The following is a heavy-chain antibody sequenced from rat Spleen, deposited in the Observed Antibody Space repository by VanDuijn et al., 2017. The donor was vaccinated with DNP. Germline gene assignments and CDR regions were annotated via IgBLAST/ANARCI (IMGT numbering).Heavy chain of an antibody. Sequence: QVQLKESGPGLVQPSQTLSLTCTVSGVSLTSNTIAWVRQPPGKGLEWIAAMSSGESAYYNSALKPRLRISRDTSKSQVFLKMDRLQTEDTAMYFCARSDYHDGRHYYGYFDYWGQGTLVTVSS. CDR3: ARSDYHDGRHYYGYFDY. D-gene: IGHD1-12*02. CDR1: GVSLTSNT. V-gene: IGHV2-6*01. CDR2: MSSGESA. J-gene: IGHJ3*01.